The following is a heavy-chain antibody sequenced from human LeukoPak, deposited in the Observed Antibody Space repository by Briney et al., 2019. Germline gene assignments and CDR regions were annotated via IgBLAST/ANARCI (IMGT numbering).Heavy chain of an antibody. J-gene: IGHJ5*02. CDR1: GDSFSSYD. D-gene: IGHD1-26*01. Sequence: SGTLTLTCSVSGDSFSSYDWSWVRQPPGKGLEGIGYIYYSGSTNYNPSLKSRVTISVDTSKNQFSLKLSSVTAADTAVYYCARKLGGVGAYNWFDPWGQGTLVTVSS. CDR3: ARKLGGVGAYNWFDP. V-gene: IGHV4-59*01. CDR2: IYYSGST.